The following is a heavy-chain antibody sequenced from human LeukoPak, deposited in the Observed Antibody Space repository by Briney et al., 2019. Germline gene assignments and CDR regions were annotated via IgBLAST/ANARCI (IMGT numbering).Heavy chain of an antibody. Sequence: GASVKVSCKASGGTFSSYAISWVRQAPGQGLEWMGGIIPIFGTANYAQKFQGRVTITTDESTSTAYMELSSLRSEDTAVYYCARDSSPRTRMDVWGKGTTVTVSS. D-gene: IGHD1-14*01. CDR2: IIPIFGTA. J-gene: IGHJ6*03. V-gene: IGHV1-69*05. CDR3: ARDSSPRTRMDV. CDR1: GGTFSSYA.